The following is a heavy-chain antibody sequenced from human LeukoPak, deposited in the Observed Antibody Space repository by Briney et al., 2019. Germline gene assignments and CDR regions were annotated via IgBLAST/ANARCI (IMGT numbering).Heavy chain of an antibody. Sequence: ASVKVSCKASGYTYTSYGISWVRQAPGQGLEWMGWISAYNGNTNYAQKLQGRVTMTADTSTSTAYMELRSLRSDDTAVYYCARVSYDSSGYYCAFSNWGQGTLVTVSS. CDR3: ARVSYDSSGYYCAFSN. J-gene: IGHJ4*02. CDR1: GYTYTSYG. D-gene: IGHD3-22*01. V-gene: IGHV1-18*01. CDR2: ISAYNGNT.